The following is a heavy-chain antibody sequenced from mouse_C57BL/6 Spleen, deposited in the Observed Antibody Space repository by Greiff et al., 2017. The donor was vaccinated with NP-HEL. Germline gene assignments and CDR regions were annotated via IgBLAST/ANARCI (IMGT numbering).Heavy chain of an antibody. CDR2: IYPRSGNT. CDR3: ARTDDYDPWFAY. CDR1: GYTFTSYG. V-gene: IGHV1-81*01. Sequence: VQLVESGAELARPGASVKLSCKASGYTFTSYGISWVKQRTGQGLEWIGEIYPRSGNTYYNEKFKGKATLTADKSSSTAYMELRSLTSEDSAVYFCARTDDYDPWFAYWGQGTLVTVSA. J-gene: IGHJ3*01. D-gene: IGHD2-4*01.